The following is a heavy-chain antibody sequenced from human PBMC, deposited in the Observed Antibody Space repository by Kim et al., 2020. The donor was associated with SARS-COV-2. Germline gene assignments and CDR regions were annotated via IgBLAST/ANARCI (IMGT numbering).Heavy chain of an antibody. V-gene: IGHV3-21*01. CDR2: ISSSSSYI. CDR1: GFTFSSYS. Sequence: GGSLRLSCAASGFTFSSYSMNWVRQAPGKGLEWVSSISSSSSYIYYADSVKGRFTISRDNAKNSLYLQMNSLRAEDTAVYYCARDTRVINRDYYYGMDVWGQGTTVTVSS. CDR3: ARDTRVINRDYYYGMDV. J-gene: IGHJ6*02. D-gene: IGHD3-22*01.